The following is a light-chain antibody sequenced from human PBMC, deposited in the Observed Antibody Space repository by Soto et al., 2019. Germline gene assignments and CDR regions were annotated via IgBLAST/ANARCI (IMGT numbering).Light chain of an antibody. CDR2: DAS. J-gene: IGKJ2*01. CDR1: QSISSW. Sequence: DIQMTQSPSTLSASVGDSVTITCRASQSISSWLAWYQQKPGKAPKLLIYDASSLESGVPSRFSGSGSGTEFTLTIISLQPDDFATYYCQQYNSYLYTFGQGTNLEIK. V-gene: IGKV1-5*01. CDR3: QQYNSYLYT.